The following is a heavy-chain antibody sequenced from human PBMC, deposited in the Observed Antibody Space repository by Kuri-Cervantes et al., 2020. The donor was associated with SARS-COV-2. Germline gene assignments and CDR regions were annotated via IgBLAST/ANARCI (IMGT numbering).Heavy chain of an antibody. V-gene: IGHV4-59*12. D-gene: IGHD3-10*01. Sequence: GSLRLSCTVSGGSISSYYWSWIRQPPGKGLEWIGYIYYSGSTNYNPSLKSRVTISVDTSKNQFSLKLSSVTAADTAVYYCARTYGSGTPPPYWGQGTLVTVSS. CDR2: IYYSGST. CDR3: ARTYGSGTPPPY. J-gene: IGHJ4*02. CDR1: GGSISSYY.